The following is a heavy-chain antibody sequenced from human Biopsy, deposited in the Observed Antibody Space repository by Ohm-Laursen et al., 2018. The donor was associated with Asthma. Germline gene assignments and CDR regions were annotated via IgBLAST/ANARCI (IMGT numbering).Heavy chain of an antibody. CDR3: ANYGDGSS. V-gene: IGHV4-4*02. CDR1: GVSISSTNW. Sequence: SETLSLTCAVSGVSISSTNWWSWVRQPPGKGLEWIGEIYHSGSTNYNPSLQSRVSISVDKSKNQFSLKVRSVTAADTAAYYCANYGDGSSWGQGTLVTVSS. CDR2: IYHSGST. D-gene: IGHD4-17*01. J-gene: IGHJ4*02.